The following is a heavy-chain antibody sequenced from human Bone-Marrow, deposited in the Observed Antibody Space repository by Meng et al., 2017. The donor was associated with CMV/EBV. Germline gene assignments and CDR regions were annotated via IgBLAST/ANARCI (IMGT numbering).Heavy chain of an antibody. J-gene: IGHJ5*02. D-gene: IGHD3-9*01. CDR3: ASCYDIFTGLPSTRFDL. CDR1: GSTFSSYA. Sequence: GESLKISCAASGSTFSSYAMSWVRQAPGKGLEWVSAISGSGGSTYYADSVKGRFTISRDNSKNTLYLQMNSLSSDDTAVYYCASCYDIFTGLPSTRFDLWGEGTLVTVSS. CDR2: ISGSGGST. V-gene: IGHV3-23*01.